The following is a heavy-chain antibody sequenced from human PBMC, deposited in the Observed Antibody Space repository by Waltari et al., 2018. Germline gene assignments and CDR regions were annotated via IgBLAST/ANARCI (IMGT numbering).Heavy chain of an antibody. D-gene: IGHD1-26*01. CDR1: GFTFSDYG. CDR2: IRYDGNNK. V-gene: IGHV3-30*02. CDR3: AKEDGVGPTTTSFNY. J-gene: IGHJ4*02. Sequence: QVQLVESGGGVVQSGGSLRLSCAASGFTFSDYGMRWVRQAPGKGLEWVAFIRYDGNNKYYADSVKGRFTISRDNSKNTLYLQMDSLRVEDTAVYYCAKEDGVGPTTTSFNYWGQGTLVTVSS.